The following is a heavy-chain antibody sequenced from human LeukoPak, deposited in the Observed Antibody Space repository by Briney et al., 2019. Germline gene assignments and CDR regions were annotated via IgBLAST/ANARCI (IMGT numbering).Heavy chain of an antibody. CDR1: GGSLSGYY. D-gene: IGHD1-26*01. CDR2: INHSGST. Sequence: SETLSLTCAVYGGSLSGYYWSWVRQPPGKGLEWIAEINHSGSTNYNPSLKSRVTISVDTSKNQFSLKLTSVTAADTAVYYCARVRVGGTNYFDSWGQGTLVTVSS. CDR3: ARVRVGGTNYFDS. V-gene: IGHV4-34*01. J-gene: IGHJ4*02.